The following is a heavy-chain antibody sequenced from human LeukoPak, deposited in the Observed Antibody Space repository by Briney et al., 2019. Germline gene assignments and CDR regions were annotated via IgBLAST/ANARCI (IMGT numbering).Heavy chain of an antibody. CDR3: ARVVVTPLYYFDY. J-gene: IGHJ4*02. CDR1: GGSISGYY. V-gene: IGHV4-34*01. D-gene: IGHD2-21*01. CDR2: INHSGST. Sequence: PSETLSLTCTVSGGSISGYYWSWIRQPPGKGLEWIGEINHSGSTNYNPSLKSRVTISVDTSKNQFSLKLSSVTAADTAVYYCARVVVTPLYYFDYWGQGTLVTVSS.